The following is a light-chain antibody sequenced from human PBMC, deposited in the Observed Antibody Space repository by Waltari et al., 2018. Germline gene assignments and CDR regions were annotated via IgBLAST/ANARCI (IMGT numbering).Light chain of an antibody. Sequence: DVVMTQSPLSLPVTLGQPASISCTSSQSLVHSDGNTYLIWFQQRPGHSPRRLIYKVSNRDSGVPDRFSGSGSGTDFTLKISWVEAEDVGVYYCMQGTHWQYTFGQGTKLDIK. CDR1: QSLVHSDGNTY. CDR2: KVS. CDR3: MQGTHWQYT. V-gene: IGKV2-30*02. J-gene: IGKJ2*01.